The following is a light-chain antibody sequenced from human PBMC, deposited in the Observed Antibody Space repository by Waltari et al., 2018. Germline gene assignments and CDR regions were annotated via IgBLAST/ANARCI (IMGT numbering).Light chain of an antibody. Sequence: RASQSISKYISWYQQKPGQAPRLLIYHASSRAAGIPDRFSGSGSGTDFSLSISRLEPEDFAVYYCQHYESLPVTFGQGTKVEIK. CDR1: QSISKY. CDR2: HAS. V-gene: IGKV3-20*01. CDR3: QHYESLPVT. J-gene: IGKJ1*01.